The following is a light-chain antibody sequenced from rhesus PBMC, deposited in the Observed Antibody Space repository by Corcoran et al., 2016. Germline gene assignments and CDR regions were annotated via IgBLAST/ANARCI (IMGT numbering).Light chain of an antibody. V-gene: IGKV1-21*01. CDR1: QGISSW. J-gene: IGKJ1*01. CDR2: KAS. CDR3: QQYNSAPRT. Sequence: DIQMTQSPSSLSASVGDRVTITCRASQGISSWLAWYQKKPGKAPKLLIYKASSLQSGVPSRFSGSGSGTDFTLTISSLQPGDFATYYCQQYNSAPRTFGQGTKVEIK.